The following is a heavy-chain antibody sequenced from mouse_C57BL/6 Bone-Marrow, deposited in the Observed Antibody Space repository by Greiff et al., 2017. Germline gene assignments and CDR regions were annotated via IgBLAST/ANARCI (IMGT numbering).Heavy chain of an antibody. CDR1: GYTFTSYW. D-gene: IGHD1-1*01. CDR3: ARDYGSSYEYVDV. V-gene: IGHV1-55*01. CDR2: IYPGSGST. Sequence: QVQLQQPGAELVKPGASVKMSCKASGYTFTSYWITWVKQRPGQGLEWLGDIYPGSGSTNYNEKFKSKATLTVDTSSSTAYMQISSLTSEDSAVDYCARDYGSSYEYVDVWGTGTTVTVSS. J-gene: IGHJ1*03.